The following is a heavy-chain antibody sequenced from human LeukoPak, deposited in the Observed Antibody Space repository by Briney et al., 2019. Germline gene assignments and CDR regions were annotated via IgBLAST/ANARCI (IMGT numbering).Heavy chain of an antibody. J-gene: IGHJ4*02. CDR1: GFTFSSYE. Sequence: GGSLRLSCAASGFTFSSYEMNWVRQAPGKGLEWVSSISSSSTFISYADSVKGRFTISRDNAKNSLYLQMNSLTAEDTAVYYCARDRSVAGTVDYWGQGTLVTVSS. CDR3: ARDRSVAGTVDY. D-gene: IGHD6-19*01. V-gene: IGHV3-21*01. CDR2: ISSSSTFI.